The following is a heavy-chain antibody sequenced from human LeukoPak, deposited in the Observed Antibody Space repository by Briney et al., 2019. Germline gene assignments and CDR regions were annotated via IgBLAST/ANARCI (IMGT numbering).Heavy chain of an antibody. V-gene: IGHV4-4*07. CDR1: GGSISSYY. D-gene: IGHD6-13*01. Sequence: SETLSLTCTVSGGSISSYYWSWIRRPAGKGLEWIGRIYTSGSTNYNPSLKSRVTMSVDTSKNQFSLKLSSVTAADTAVYYCARGSSWSGRYNWFDPWGQGTLVTVSS. J-gene: IGHJ5*02. CDR2: IYTSGST. CDR3: ARGSSWSGRYNWFDP.